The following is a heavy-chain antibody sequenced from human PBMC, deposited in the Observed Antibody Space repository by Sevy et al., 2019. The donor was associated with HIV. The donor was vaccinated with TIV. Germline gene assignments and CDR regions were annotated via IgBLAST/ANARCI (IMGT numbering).Heavy chain of an antibody. D-gene: IGHD1-26*01. CDR2: IYYNGHI. Sequence: SETLSLTCTVSGGSITSLYWNWNRQPPGKGLEWIANIYYNGHINYNPSLKSLVTLSLDTSKNQFSLRLSSVTAADTAMYYCAGENAWGRGYSWGQGTLVTVSS. CDR1: GGSITSLY. J-gene: IGHJ4*02. CDR3: AGENAWGRGYS. V-gene: IGHV4-59*08.